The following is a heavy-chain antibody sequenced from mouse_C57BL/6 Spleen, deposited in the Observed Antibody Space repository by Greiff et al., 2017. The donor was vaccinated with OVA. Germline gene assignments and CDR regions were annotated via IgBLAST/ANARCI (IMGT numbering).Heavy chain of an antibody. V-gene: IGHV1-54*01. CDR1: GYAFTNYL. J-gene: IGHJ2*01. CDR2: INPGSGGT. D-gene: IGHD1-1*01. Sequence: VQLQQSGAELVRPGTSVKVSCKASGYAFTNYLIEWVKQRPGQGLEWIGVINPGSGGTNYNEKFKGKATLTADNSSSTAYMQLSSLTSEDSAVYFCARSSPPYYFDYWGPGTTLTVSS. CDR3: ARSSPPYYFDY.